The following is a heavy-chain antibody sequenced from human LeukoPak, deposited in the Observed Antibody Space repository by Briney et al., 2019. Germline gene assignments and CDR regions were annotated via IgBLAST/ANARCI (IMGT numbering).Heavy chain of an antibody. D-gene: IGHD5-18*01. CDR2: ISGSGGST. CDR3: AKGGMEKTAKPYYFDY. V-gene: IGHV3-23*01. CDR1: GFTFSSYA. J-gene: IGHJ4*02. Sequence: GGSLRLSCAASGFTFSSYAMSWVRQAPGKGLEWVSAISGSGGSTYYAGSVKGRFTISRDNSKNTLYLQMNSLRAEDTAVYYCAKGGMEKTAKPYYFDYWGQGTLVTVSS.